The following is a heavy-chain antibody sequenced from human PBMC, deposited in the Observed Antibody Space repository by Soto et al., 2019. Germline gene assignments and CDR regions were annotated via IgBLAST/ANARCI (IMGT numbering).Heavy chain of an antibody. D-gene: IGHD6-19*01. CDR1: GYSISSGYY. Sequence: SETLSLTCAVSGYSISSGYYCGWIRQPPGKGLEWIGSIYHSGNTYYNPSLKSRVTISVDTSKNHFSLKLSSVTAADTDVYYCARARIVVAGTIVDYWGQGTLVTVS. CDR2: IYHSGNT. J-gene: IGHJ4*02. CDR3: ARARIVVAGTIVDY. V-gene: IGHV4-38-2*01.